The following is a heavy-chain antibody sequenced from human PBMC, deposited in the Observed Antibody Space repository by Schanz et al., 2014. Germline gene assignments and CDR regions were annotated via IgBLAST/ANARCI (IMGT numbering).Heavy chain of an antibody. V-gene: IGHV3-48*01. J-gene: IGHJ4*02. D-gene: IGHD1-26*01. Sequence: EVQLLESGGGLVQPGGSLRLSCAASGFTFSAYAMTWVRQIPGKGLEWISYIGSSSSRIDHADSVKGRFTMSRDNAKNSVFLQMNSLRAEDTGLYFCARGGSGSHYRLDYWGQGTLVIVSS. CDR3: ARGGSGSHYRLDY. CDR2: IGSSSSRI. CDR1: GFTFSAYA.